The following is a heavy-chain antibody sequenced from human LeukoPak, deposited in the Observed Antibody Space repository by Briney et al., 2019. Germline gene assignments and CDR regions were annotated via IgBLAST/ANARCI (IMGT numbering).Heavy chain of an antibody. Sequence: SETLSLTCTVSGVSISSYYWSWLRQPPGKGLEWIGYIYTSGSTNYNPSLKSRVTISVDTSKNQFSLKLSSVTAADTAVYYCARHFLDCSSTSCYRPYYYYMDVWGKGTTVTVSS. CDR3: ARHFLDCSSTSCYRPYYYYMDV. V-gene: IGHV4-4*09. CDR1: GVSISSYY. D-gene: IGHD2-2*01. CDR2: IYTSGST. J-gene: IGHJ6*03.